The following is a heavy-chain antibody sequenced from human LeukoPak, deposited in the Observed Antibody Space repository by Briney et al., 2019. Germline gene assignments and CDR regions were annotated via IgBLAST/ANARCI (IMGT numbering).Heavy chain of an antibody. CDR1: GGSISSGDYY. CDR3: ARVVFDYYDSIGYYYFDY. D-gene: IGHD3-22*01. J-gene: IGHJ4*02. CDR2: IYYSGST. V-gene: IGHV4-30-4*01. Sequence: SETLSLTCTVSGGSISSGDYYWSWIRQPPGKGLEWIGYIYYSGSTYYNPSLKSRVTISVDTSKNQFSLKLSSVTAADTAVYYCARVVFDYYDSIGYYYFDYWGQGTLVTVSS.